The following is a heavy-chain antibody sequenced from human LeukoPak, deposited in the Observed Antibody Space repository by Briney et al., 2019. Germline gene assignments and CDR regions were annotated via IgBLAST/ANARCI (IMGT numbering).Heavy chain of an antibody. CDR1: GFTFGDYA. CDR3: TRDGPQNYDFWSGYRYYFDY. Sequence: GGSLRLSCTASGFTFGDYAMSWFRQAPGKGLEWVGFIRSKAYGGTTEYAASVKGRFTISRDDSKSIAYLQMNSLKTEDTAVYYCTRDGPQNYDFWSGYRYYFDYWGQGTLVTVSS. V-gene: IGHV3-49*03. J-gene: IGHJ4*02. D-gene: IGHD3-3*01. CDR2: IRSKAYGGTT.